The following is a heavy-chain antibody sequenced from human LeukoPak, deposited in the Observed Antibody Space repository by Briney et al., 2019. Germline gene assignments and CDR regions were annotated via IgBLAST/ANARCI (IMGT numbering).Heavy chain of an antibody. CDR1: GFTFSSYS. CDR2: ISSSSSYI. J-gene: IGHJ6*02. V-gene: IGHV3-21*01. CDR3: ARDPGDIVVVPAEEHYYYYGMDV. Sequence: GGSLRLPCAASGFTFSSYSMNWVRQAPGKGLEWVSSISSSSSYIYYADSVKGRFTISRDNAKNSLYLQMNSLRAEDTAVYYCARDPGDIVVVPAEEHYYYYGMDVWGQGTTVTVSS. D-gene: IGHD2-2*01.